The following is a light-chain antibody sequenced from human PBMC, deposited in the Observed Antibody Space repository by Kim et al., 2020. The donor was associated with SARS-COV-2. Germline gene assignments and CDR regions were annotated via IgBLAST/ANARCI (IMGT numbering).Light chain of an antibody. J-gene: IGLJ3*02. Sequence: PGTTPNISFGGNNLGDKSEQWYRQKQGPAPILVIFYDSDRTSGIPERVSGSTSGNAATLTISRVEVGDEADYYCQVWESGSDHWVFGGGTQLTVL. CDR1: NLGDKS. CDR2: YDS. V-gene: IGLV3-21*01. CDR3: QVWESGSDHWV.